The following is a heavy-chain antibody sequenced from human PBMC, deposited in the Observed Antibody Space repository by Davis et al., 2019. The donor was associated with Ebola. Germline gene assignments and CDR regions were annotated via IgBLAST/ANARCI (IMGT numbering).Heavy chain of an antibody. Sequence: AASVKVSCKASGYTFTSYGISWVRQAPGQGLEWMGWINAGNGNTKYSQKFQGRVTITRDTSASTAYMELSSLRSEDTAVYDCARQLGYCSSTNCPKYYYYGMDVWGQGTTVTVSS. CDR2: INAGNGNT. D-gene: IGHD2-2*01. J-gene: IGHJ6*02. CDR1: GYTFTSYG. CDR3: ARQLGYCSSTNCPKYYYYGMDV. V-gene: IGHV1-3*01.